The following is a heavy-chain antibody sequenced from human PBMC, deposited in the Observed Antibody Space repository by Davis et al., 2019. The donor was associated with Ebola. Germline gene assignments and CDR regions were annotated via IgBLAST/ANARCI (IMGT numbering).Heavy chain of an antibody. J-gene: IGHJ3*02. V-gene: IGHV1-18*01. D-gene: IGHD2-21*01. CDR2: ISAYNGNT. CDR1: GYTFTNYG. Sequence: ASVKVSCKASGYTFTNYGINWMRQAPGQGLEWMGWISAYNGNTNYAQKLQGRVTMTTDTSTTTAYMELRSLRSDDTAVYYCARRRDYDVFDIWGQGTMVTVSS. CDR3: ARRRDYDVFDI.